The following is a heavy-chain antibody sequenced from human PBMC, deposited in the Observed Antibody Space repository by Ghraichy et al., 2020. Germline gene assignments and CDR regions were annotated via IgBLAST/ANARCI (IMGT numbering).Heavy chain of an antibody. V-gene: IGHV4-38-2*02. D-gene: IGHD2-15*01. CDR3: ARDIPTYCSGDSCYNDY. J-gene: IGHJ4*02. Sequence: ETLSLTCTVSDYSITRGYYWGWIRQPPGKGLEWIASIYHNGNTFYNPSLKSRVTISVDTSKNQFSLKLTSVTAADTAVYYCARDIPTYCSGDSCYNDYWGQGTLVTVSS. CDR1: DYSITRGYY. CDR2: IYHNGNT.